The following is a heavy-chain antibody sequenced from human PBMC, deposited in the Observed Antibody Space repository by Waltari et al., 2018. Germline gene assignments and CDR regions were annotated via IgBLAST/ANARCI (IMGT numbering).Heavy chain of an antibody. CDR1: GFTFSSYA. CDR3: AKANPGYPRELYEGPAYFDY. J-gene: IGHJ4*02. V-gene: IGHV3-23*03. Sequence: VQLLESGGGLVQPGGSLRLSCAASGFTFSSYAMSWVRQAPGKGLEWVSVIYSGGSTYYADSVKGRFTISRDNSKNTLYLQMNSLRAEDTAVYYCAKANPGYPRELYEGPAYFDYWGQGTLVTVSS. D-gene: IGHD1-26*01. CDR2: IYSGGST.